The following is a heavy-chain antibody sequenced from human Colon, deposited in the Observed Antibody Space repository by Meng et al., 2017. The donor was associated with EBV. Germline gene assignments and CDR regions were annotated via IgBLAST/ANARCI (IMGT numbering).Heavy chain of an antibody. V-gene: IGHV4-31*03. CDR3: ARVSSGWDYFDY. CDR2: IYYSGST. D-gene: IGHD6-19*01. CDR1: AGSVSSGGYY. J-gene: IGHJ4*02. Sequence: QRDLQKSGPVLVKPSQTLSLTCTRAAGSVSSGGYYWTWIRQHPGKGLGWFGHIYYSGSTFYNPSLKRRVIISIDTSKNQFSLNLRSVTAADTAVYYCARVSSGWDYFDYWGQGTLVTVAS.